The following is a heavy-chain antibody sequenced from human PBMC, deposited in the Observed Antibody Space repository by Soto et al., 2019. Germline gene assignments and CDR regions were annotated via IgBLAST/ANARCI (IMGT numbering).Heavy chain of an antibody. J-gene: IGHJ4*02. V-gene: IGHV3-23*01. Sequence: EVQLLESGGDLVQPGGSLRLSCAASGFSFNNYAMSWVRQAPGKGLEWVSAISGNGGTTYYADPVKGRFTISRDNSKNTLYLQMNSLRVEDTALYYCAKEPLAQASGWYADFWGQGTLVTVSS. D-gene: IGHD6-19*01. CDR3: AKEPLAQASGWYADF. CDR2: ISGNGGTT. CDR1: GFSFNNYA.